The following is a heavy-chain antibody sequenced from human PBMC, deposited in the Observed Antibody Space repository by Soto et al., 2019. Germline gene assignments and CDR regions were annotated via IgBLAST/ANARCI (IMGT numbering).Heavy chain of an antibody. D-gene: IGHD2-2*02. Sequence: ASVKVSCKASGYTFTSYDINWVRQATGQGLEWMGWMNPNSGNTGYAQKFQGRVTMTRNTSISTAYMELSRLRSEDTAVYYCARVDCSSTSCYNDWFDPWGQGTLVIVSS. V-gene: IGHV1-8*01. CDR1: GYTFTSYD. J-gene: IGHJ5*02. CDR2: MNPNSGNT. CDR3: ARVDCSSTSCYNDWFDP.